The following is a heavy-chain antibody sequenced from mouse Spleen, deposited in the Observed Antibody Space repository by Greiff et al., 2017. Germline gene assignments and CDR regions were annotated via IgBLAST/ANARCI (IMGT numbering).Heavy chain of an antibody. Sequence: QVQLQQPGAELVMPGASVKLSCKASGYTFTSYWMHWVKQRPGQGLEWIGEIDPSDSYTNYNQKFKGKATLTVDKSSSTAYMQLSSLTSEDSAVYYCASGIYYGSSYGWYFDVWGTGTTVTVSS. J-gene: IGHJ1*03. CDR3: ASGIYYGSSYGWYFDV. D-gene: IGHD1-1*01. CDR1: GYTFTSYW. CDR2: IDPSDSYT. V-gene: IGHV1-69*01.